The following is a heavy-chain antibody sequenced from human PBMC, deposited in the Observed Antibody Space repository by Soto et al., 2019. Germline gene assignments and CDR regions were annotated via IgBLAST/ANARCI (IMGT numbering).Heavy chain of an antibody. CDR3: AHIHDYYPYLDY. CDR1: GFSLSTAVG. Sequence: QITLKESGPTLVKPTQTVTLTCTFSGFSLSTAVGVGWIRQPPGKALEWLVVIYRDDDKRYSPSLQSRLTIYNDTSKNLVVLLMTYMYHVVTATYLGAHIHDYYPYLDYWGRGTLVTVSP. D-gene: IGHD2-21*02. V-gene: IGHV2-5*02. J-gene: IGHJ4*02. CDR2: IYRDDDK.